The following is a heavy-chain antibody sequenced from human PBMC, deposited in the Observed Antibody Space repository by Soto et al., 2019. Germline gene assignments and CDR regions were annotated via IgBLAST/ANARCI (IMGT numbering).Heavy chain of an antibody. D-gene: IGHD1-26*01. J-gene: IGHJ4*02. Sequence: EVQLVESGGGLVQPGRSLRLSCTASGFIFGGYALSWVRQAPGKGLEWVGSIRGKAYGGTTEYAASVRGRFTISRDDSKSIAYLQMDSLKTEDTAVYYCTRGAAQWELLPYYFDYWGQGTLVTVSS. V-gene: IGHV3-49*04. CDR2: IRGKAYGGTT. CDR1: GFIFGGYA. CDR3: TRGAAQWELLPYYFDY.